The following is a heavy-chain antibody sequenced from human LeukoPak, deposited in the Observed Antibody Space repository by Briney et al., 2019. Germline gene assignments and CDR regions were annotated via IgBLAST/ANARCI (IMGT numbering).Heavy chain of an antibody. Sequence: SETLSLTCTVSGGSISSYYWSWIRQPPGKGLEWIGYIYYSGSTNYNPSLKSRVTMSVDTSKNQFSLKLSSVTAADTAVYYCARTTVTTLYFDLWGRGTLVTVSS. D-gene: IGHD4-11*01. CDR3: ARTTVTTLYFDL. CDR2: IYYSGST. V-gene: IGHV4-59*12. J-gene: IGHJ2*01. CDR1: GGSISSYY.